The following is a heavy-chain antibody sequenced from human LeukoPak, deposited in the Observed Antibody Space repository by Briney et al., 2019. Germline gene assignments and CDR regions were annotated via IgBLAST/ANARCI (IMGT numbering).Heavy chain of an antibody. CDR1: GGTFSSYA. D-gene: IGHD5-24*01. Sequence: ASVKVSCKASGGTFSSYAISWVRQAPGQGLEWMGGIIPIFGTANYAQKFQGRVTITTDESTSTAYMELSSLRSEGTAVYYCARGRWLQPWGYFDYWGQGTLVTVSS. CDR2: IIPIFGTA. CDR3: ARGRWLQPWGYFDY. J-gene: IGHJ4*02. V-gene: IGHV1-69*05.